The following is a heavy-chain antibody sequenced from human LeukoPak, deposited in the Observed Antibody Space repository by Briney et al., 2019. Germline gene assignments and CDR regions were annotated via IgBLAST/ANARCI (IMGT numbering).Heavy chain of an antibody. CDR1: GFTFSSYA. D-gene: IGHD6-19*01. J-gene: IGHJ6*02. CDR2: ISYDGSNK. V-gene: IGHV3-30*04. Sequence: PGGSLRLSCAAAGFTFSSYAMHGVRQAPGKGLEWVAVISYDGSNKYYADSVKGRFTISRDNSKNTLYLQMNSLRAEDTAVYYCARDATIAVAGYYYYYGMDVWGQGTTVTVSS. CDR3: ARDATIAVAGYYYYYGMDV.